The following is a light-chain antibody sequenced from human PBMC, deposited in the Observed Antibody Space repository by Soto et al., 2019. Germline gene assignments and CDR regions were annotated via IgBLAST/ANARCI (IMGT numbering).Light chain of an antibody. J-gene: IGLJ1*01. CDR2: GNS. CDR3: QSYDSSLSGYV. CDR1: SSNIGAGYD. Sequence: QSVLTQPPSVSGATGQRVTISCTGSSSNIGAGYDVHWYQQLPGTAPKLLIYGNSNRPSGVPDRFSGSKSGTSASLAITGLQAEDEADYCCQSYDSSLSGYVFGTGTKLTVL. V-gene: IGLV1-40*01.